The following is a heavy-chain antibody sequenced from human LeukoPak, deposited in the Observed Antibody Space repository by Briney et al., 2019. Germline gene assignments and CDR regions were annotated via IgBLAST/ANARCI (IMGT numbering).Heavy chain of an antibody. D-gene: IGHD5-24*01. CDR3: ARLGKRWLHRHGVDY. J-gene: IGHJ4*02. V-gene: IGHV4-39*01. CDR1: GGSISSSSYY. CDR2: IYYSAST. Sequence: SETLSLTCTVSGGSISSSSYYWGWIRQPPGKGLEWIVSIYYSASTYYNPSLKSRVTISVDTSKNQFSLKLSSVTAADTAVYYCARLGKRWLHRHGVDYWGQGTLVTVSS.